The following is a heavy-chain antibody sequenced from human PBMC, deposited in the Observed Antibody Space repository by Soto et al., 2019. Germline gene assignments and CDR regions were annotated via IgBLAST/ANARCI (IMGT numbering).Heavy chain of an antibody. D-gene: IGHD3-9*01. V-gene: IGHV4-4*01. Sequence: SETLSLTCAVSGGSISSSNWWSWVRQPPGKGLEWIGDIYHSESTNYNPSLKSRVTISVDKSKHQFSLKLSSVTAEDTAVYCCARDRRPEATGYYNNDAFDIWGQGTMVTVSS. CDR2: IYHSEST. J-gene: IGHJ3*02. CDR3: ARDRRPEATGYYNNDAFDI. CDR1: GGSISSSNW.